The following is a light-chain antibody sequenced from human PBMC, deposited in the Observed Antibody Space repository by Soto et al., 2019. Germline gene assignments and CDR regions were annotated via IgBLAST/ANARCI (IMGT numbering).Light chain of an antibody. V-gene: IGKV3-11*01. CDR1: QRVGSS. Sequence: IVLTLSHGTRSLSAGEIALLFCRASQRVGSSLAWYQHNPGQAPRLLIFDASYRAAGIPPRFCGSGSGPDFTLTIISLQPEDFAVYYCQQYCNSPCTSGQGTQVEIK. CDR3: QQYCNSPCT. CDR2: DAS. J-gene: IGKJ1*01.